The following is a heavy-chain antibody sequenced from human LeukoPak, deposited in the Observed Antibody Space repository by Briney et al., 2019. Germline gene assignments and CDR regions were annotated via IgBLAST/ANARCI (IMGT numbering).Heavy chain of an antibody. J-gene: IGHJ6*03. Sequence: PGGSLRLSCAASGFSFSTYGIHWVRQAPGKGLEWVAVIWYDGSNKYYADSVKGRFTISRDNSKNTLYLQMNSLRAEDTAVYYCAKGKVRGALSYMDVWGKGTTVTVSS. V-gene: IGHV3-33*06. CDR3: AKGKVRGALSYMDV. CDR1: GFSFSTYG. CDR2: IWYDGSNK. D-gene: IGHD3-10*01.